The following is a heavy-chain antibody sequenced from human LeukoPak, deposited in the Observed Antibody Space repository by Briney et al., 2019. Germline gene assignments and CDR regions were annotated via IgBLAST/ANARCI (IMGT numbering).Heavy chain of an antibody. CDR2: IIPIFGTA. J-gene: IGHJ6*03. Sequence: ASVKVSCKASGGTFSSYAISWVRQAPGQGLEWMGGIIPIFGTANYAQKFQGRVTITADESTSTAYMELSSLRSEDTAVYYCARGLYSSSSGGKIHYYYYYYMDVWGKGTTVTVSS. V-gene: IGHV1-69*13. D-gene: IGHD6-6*01. CDR1: GGTFSSYA. CDR3: ARGLYSSSSGGKIHYYYYYYMDV.